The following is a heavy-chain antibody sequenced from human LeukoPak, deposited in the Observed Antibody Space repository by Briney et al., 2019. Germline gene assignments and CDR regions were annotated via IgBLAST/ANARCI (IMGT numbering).Heavy chain of an antibody. CDR2: IYYSGST. J-gene: IGHJ6*03. D-gene: IGHD3-10*01. CDR3: ARVGVGFGELAYYYYYMDV. V-gene: IGHV4-39*07. CDR1: GGSISSSSYY. Sequence: KPSETLSLTCTVSGGSISSSSYYWGWIRQPPGKGLEWIGSIYYSGSTYYNPSLKSRVTISVDTSKNQFSLKLSSVTAADTAVYYRARVGVGFGELAYYYYYMDVWGKGTTVTVSS.